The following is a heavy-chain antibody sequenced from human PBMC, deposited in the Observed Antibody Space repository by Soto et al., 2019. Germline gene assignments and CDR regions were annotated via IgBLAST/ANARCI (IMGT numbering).Heavy chain of an antibody. CDR3: ARAPPTGYCSGGSCYDDYNWFDP. CDR2: ISYDGSNK. Sequence: QVQLVESGGGVVQPGRSLRLSCAASGFTFSSYAMHWVRQAPGKGLEWVAVISYDGSNKYYADSVKGRFTISRDNSKNTLYLQMNSLRAEETAVYYCARAPPTGYCSGGSCYDDYNWFDPWGQGTLVTVSS. J-gene: IGHJ5*02. V-gene: IGHV3-30-3*01. CDR1: GFTFSSYA. D-gene: IGHD2-15*01.